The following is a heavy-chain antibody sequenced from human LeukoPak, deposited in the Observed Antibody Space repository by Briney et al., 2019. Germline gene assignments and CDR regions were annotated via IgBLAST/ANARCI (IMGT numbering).Heavy chain of an antibody. CDR3: ARPTYCGFDCYFNFDY. V-gene: IGHV1-2*02. CDR2: IQPNSGVI. J-gene: IGHJ4*02. CDR1: GYTFATYF. D-gene: IGHD2-21*02. Sequence: ASVKVSCKTSGYTFATYFMHWVRQAPGQGLEWMGYIQPNSGVINYAQKFRGRVTMTWDTSISTAYIELSGLTSDDTAIYYCARPTYCGFDCYFNFDYWGQGTLVTVSS.